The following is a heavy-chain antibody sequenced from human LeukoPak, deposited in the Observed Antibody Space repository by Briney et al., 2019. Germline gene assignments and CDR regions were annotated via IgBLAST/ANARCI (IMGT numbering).Heavy chain of an antibody. CDR1: GFTFSSYA. Sequence: GGSLSLSCAASGFTFSSYAMSWVRQAPGKGLEWVSAISGSGGSTYYADSVKGRFTISRDNSKNTLYLQMNSLGAEDTAVYYCAEPPKLWFGERNYFDYWGQGTLVTVSS. D-gene: IGHD3-10*01. J-gene: IGHJ4*02. CDR3: AEPPKLWFGERNYFDY. CDR2: ISGSGGST. V-gene: IGHV3-23*01.